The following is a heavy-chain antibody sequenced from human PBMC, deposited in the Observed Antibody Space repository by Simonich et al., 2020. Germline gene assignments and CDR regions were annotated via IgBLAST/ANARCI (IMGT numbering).Heavy chain of an antibody. V-gene: IGHV5-51*01. CDR3: ARQLNDFDI. CDR1: GYSFTRYW. Sequence: VQLVQSGAEVKKPGESLKISCKGSGYSFTRYWIGWGRLMPGKGLEWMVIIYPVYADTRYIPSFQGQVTISADKSISTAYLQWSSLKASDTAMYYCARQLNDFDIWGQGTMVTVSS. J-gene: IGHJ3*02. D-gene: IGHD1-1*01. CDR2: IYPVYADT.